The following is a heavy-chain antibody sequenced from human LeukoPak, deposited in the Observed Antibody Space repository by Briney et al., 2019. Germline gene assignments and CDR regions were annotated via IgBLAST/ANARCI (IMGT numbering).Heavy chain of an antibody. Sequence: SETLSLTCTVSGGSISSSNYYWGWVRQPPGKGLEWIGSIYYSGSSYYNPSLKSRVTISVDTSKNRFSLKLSSVTAADTAVYYCARLLRYFDWLQNYYYYYMDVWGKGTTVTVSS. J-gene: IGHJ6*03. CDR3: ARLLRYFDWLQNYYYYYMDV. CDR2: IYYSGSS. D-gene: IGHD3-9*01. CDR1: GGSISSSNYY. V-gene: IGHV4-39*07.